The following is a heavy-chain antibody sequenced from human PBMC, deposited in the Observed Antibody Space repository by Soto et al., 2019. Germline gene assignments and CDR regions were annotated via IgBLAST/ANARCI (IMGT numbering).Heavy chain of an antibody. CDR2: IYNSGST. J-gene: IGHJ4*02. V-gene: IGHV4-31*03. D-gene: IGHD3-10*01. Sequence: QVQLQESGPGLVKPSQTLSLTCTVSGGSINSGGYYWSWIRQHPGKGLEWIGYIYNSGSTYYNPSPKSRVTISVDTSKNQFSLKLSSVTAADTAVYCCARGITMVRGVIHTPYFDYWGQGTLVTVSS. CDR1: GGSINSGGYY. CDR3: ARGITMVRGVIHTPYFDY.